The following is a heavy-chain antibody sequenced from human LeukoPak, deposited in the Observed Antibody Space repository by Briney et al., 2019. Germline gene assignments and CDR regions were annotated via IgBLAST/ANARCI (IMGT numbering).Heavy chain of an antibody. D-gene: IGHD3-3*01. V-gene: IGHV4-59*01. CDR3: ARSSAGVVIIPKV. CDR2: TYYSGST. J-gene: IGHJ4*02. Sequence: SETLSLTCTVSGGSISSYYWSWIRQPPGKGLEWIGYTYYSGSTNYNPSLKSRVTISVDTSKNQFSLKLSSVTAADTAVYYCARSSAGVVIIPKVWGQGTLVTVSS. CDR1: GGSISSYY.